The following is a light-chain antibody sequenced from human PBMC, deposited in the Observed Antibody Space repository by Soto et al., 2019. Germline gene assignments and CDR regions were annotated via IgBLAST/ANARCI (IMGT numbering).Light chain of an antibody. CDR2: DAS. J-gene: IGKJ4*01. Sequence: EIVLTQSPATLSLSQGERATLSCRASQSVSTSLVWYQHKPRQAPSLLIYDASNRATGVPASFSGSASGTDCALTISSLEPEEFAVYYCQQRNNWPLTFSGGTKVEIK. CDR3: QQRNNWPLT. CDR1: QSVSTS. V-gene: IGKV3-11*01.